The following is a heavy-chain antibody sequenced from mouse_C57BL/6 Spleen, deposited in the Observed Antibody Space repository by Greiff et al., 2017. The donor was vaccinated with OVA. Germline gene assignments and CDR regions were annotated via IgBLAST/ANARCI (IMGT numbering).Heavy chain of an antibody. V-gene: IGHV3-6*01. Sequence: EVKLQESGPGLVKPSQSLSLTCSVTGYSITSGYYWNWIRQFPGNKLEWMGYISYDGSNNYNPSLKNRISITRDTSKNQFFLKLNSVTTEDTATYYCARERYYGEGWFAYWGQGTLVTVSA. D-gene: IGHD1-1*01. CDR3: ARERYYGEGWFAY. CDR1: GYSITSGYY. CDR2: ISYDGSN. J-gene: IGHJ3*01.